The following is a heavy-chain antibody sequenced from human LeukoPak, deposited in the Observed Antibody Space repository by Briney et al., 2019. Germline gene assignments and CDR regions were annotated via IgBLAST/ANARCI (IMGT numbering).Heavy chain of an antibody. CDR3: ARIPDYYDSSGYFRN. V-gene: IGHV3-53*01. CDR1: GFTFSNYA. Sequence: PGASLRLTCAASGFTFSNYAMSWVRQAPGKGLEWVSVIYSGGSTYYADSVKGRFTISRDNSKNTLYLQMNSLRAEDTAVYYCARIPDYYDSSGYFRNWGQGTLVTVSS. D-gene: IGHD3-22*01. J-gene: IGHJ4*02. CDR2: IYSGGST.